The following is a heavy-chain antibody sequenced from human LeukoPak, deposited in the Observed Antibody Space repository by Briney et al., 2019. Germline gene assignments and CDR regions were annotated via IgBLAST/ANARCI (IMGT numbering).Heavy chain of an antibody. V-gene: IGHV3-49*04. D-gene: IGHD3-16*01. CDR1: GFTFGDYA. CDR3: TREEIGFDY. J-gene: IGHJ4*02. CDR2: IRSKAYGGTT. Sequence: GGSLRLSCTASGFTFGDYAMSWVRQAPGKGLEGVGFIRSKAYGGTTEYAASVKGRFTISRDDSKSIAYLQMNSLKTEDTAVYYCTREEIGFDYWGQGTLVTVSS.